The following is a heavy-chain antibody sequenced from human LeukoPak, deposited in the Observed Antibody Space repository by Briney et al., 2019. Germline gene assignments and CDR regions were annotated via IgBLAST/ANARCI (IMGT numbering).Heavy chain of an antibody. J-gene: IGHJ4*02. Sequence: GGSLRLSCAASGFTFSSYWMSWVRQAPGKGLEWVANIKQDGSEKYYVDSVKGRFTISRDNAKNSLYLQMNSLGAEDTAVYYCARDAYYYDSSGNDYWGQGTLVTVSS. D-gene: IGHD3-22*01. CDR1: GFTFSSYW. CDR3: ARDAYYYDSSGNDY. CDR2: IKQDGSEK. V-gene: IGHV3-7*01.